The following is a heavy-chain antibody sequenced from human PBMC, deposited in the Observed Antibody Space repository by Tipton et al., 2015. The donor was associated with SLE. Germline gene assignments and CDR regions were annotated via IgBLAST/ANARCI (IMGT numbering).Heavy chain of an antibody. CDR1: GFDFNSHG. CDR2: ISGSGGTT. Sequence: SLRLSCAVSGFDFNSHGIAWVRQAPGKGLEWVAAISGSGGTTYYADSVKGRFTISRDNSKNTLYLQINRLRAEDTAVYYCAKGRITMIVLVISFDCWGQGSLVTVSS. CDR3: AKGRITMIVLVISFDC. D-gene: IGHD3-22*01. V-gene: IGHV3-23*01. J-gene: IGHJ4*02.